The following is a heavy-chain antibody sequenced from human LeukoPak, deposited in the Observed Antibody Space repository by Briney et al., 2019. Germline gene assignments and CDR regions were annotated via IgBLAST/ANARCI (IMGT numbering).Heavy chain of an antibody. Sequence: SETLSLTCTVSGGSISSYYWSWIRQPAGKGLEWIGRIYTSGSTNYNPSLKSRVTMSVDTSKNQFSLKLSSVTAADTAVYYCARQRTPLRFLEWSNYGMDVWGQGTTVTVSS. J-gene: IGHJ6*02. CDR1: GGSISSYY. CDR2: IYTSGST. D-gene: IGHD3-3*01. V-gene: IGHV4-4*07. CDR3: ARQRTPLRFLEWSNYGMDV.